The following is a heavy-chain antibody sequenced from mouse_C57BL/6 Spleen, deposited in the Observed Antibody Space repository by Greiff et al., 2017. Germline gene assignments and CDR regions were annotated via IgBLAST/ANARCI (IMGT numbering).Heavy chain of an antibody. CDR2: IHPNSGST. CDR1: GYTFTSYW. J-gene: IGHJ2*01. V-gene: IGHV1-64*01. D-gene: IGHD1-1*02. Sequence: VQLQQPGAELVKPGASVKLSCKASGYTFTSYWMHWVKQRPGQGLEWIGMIHPNSGSTNYNEKFKSKATLTVDKSSSTAYMQLSSLTSEDSADYYGERYGDFDYWGQGTTLTVSS. CDR3: ERYGDFDY.